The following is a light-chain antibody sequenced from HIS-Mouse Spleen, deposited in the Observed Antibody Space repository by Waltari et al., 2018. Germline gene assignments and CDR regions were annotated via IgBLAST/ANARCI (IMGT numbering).Light chain of an antibody. Sequence: QSALTQPPSASGSPGQSVTIPCTGPSRDVGGYNYVPWYQQHPGKAPKLMIYEVSKRPSGVPDRFSGSKSGNTASLTVSGLQAEDEADYYCSSYAGSNNLGVFGGGTKLTVL. J-gene: IGLJ2*01. CDR1: SRDVGGYNY. CDR3: SSYAGSNNLGV. CDR2: EVS. V-gene: IGLV2-8*01.